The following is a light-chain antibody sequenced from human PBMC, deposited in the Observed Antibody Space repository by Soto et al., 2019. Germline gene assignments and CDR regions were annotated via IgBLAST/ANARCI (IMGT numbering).Light chain of an antibody. J-gene: IGKJ3*01. CDR1: QGISSY. Sequence: DIQMTQSPSSLSTSVGDRVTITCRASQGISSYLAWYQQKPGKAPKLLIYAASTLQSGVPSRFSGSGSGTDFTLTINSLQSEDFATYYCQQSYSTIFGPGTKVDIK. V-gene: IGKV1-39*01. CDR2: AAS. CDR3: QQSYSTI.